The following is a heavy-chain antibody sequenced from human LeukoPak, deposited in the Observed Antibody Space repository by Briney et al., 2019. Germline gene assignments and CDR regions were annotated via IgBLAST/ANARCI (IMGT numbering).Heavy chain of an antibody. Sequence: ASVRVSCKASGYTFATYYLNWVRQAPGRGGEWMGKIDPNYGFAYYAQKFQGRVTMTRDTSTSTVYMEVNSLTSDDTAVYYCARVLAYCTDSSCPGMDAWGQGTTVTVSS. J-gene: IGHJ6*02. CDR1: GYTFATYY. CDR3: ARVLAYCTDSSCPGMDA. D-gene: IGHD2-8*02. V-gene: IGHV1-46*01. CDR2: IDPNYGFA.